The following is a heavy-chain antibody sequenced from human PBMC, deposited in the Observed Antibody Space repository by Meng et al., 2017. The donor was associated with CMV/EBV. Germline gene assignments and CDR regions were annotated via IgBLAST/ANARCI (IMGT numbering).Heavy chain of an antibody. J-gene: IGHJ4*02. CDR3: ARFALYYSGGSCYSGTWY. Sequence: SETLSLTCTVSGGSISSSSYYWGWIRQPPGKGLEWIGSIYYSGSTYYNPSLKSRVTISVDTSKNQFSLKLSSVTAADTAVYYCARFALYYSGGSCYSGTWYWGQGTLVTVSS. CDR1: GGSISSSSYY. V-gene: IGHV4-39*01. D-gene: IGHD2-15*01. CDR2: IYYSGST.